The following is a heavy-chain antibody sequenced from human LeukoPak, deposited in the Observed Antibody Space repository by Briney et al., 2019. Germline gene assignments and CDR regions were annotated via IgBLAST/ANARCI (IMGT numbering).Heavy chain of an antibody. CDR3: ARGFRGWYAEGFDY. CDR2: IKQDGSEK. V-gene: IGHV3-7*01. Sequence: PPGGSLRLSCAASGFSFSSYWMSWVRQAPGKGLEWVANIKQDGSEKYYVDSVKGRFTISRDNAKNSLYLQINSLRAEDTAVYYCARGFRGWYAEGFDYWGQGTVVTVSS. CDR1: GFSFSSYW. D-gene: IGHD6-19*01. J-gene: IGHJ4*02.